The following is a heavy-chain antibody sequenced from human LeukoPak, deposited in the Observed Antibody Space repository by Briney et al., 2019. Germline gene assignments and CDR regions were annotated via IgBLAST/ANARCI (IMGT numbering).Heavy chain of an antibody. CDR3: ARDSGNYHYDMDV. V-gene: IGHV4-59*01. Sequence: KLSETLSLTCTVSGGSISSYYWSWIRQPPGKGLEWIGYIYYSGSTNYNPSLKSRVTISVDTSKNQFSLKLSSVTAADTAVYYCARDSGNYHYDMDVWGQGTTVIVSS. J-gene: IGHJ6*02. CDR2: IYYSGST. CDR1: GGSISSYY. D-gene: IGHD3-10*01.